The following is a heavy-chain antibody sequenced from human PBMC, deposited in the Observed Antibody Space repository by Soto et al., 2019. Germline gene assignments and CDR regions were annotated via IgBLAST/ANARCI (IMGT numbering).Heavy chain of an antibody. Sequence: EVQLVESGGGLVQPGRSLRLSCAASGFTFDDYAMHWVRQAPGKGLEWVSNINWNSGSIGYADSVKGRFTISRDNAKNYLYLQMNSVRAEDTALYYCAKYTSSGGLVKGAVDIWGQGTMVTVSS. J-gene: IGHJ3*02. CDR1: GFTFDDYA. D-gene: IGHD6-19*01. CDR3: AKYTSSGGLVKGAVDI. CDR2: INWNSGSI. V-gene: IGHV3-9*01.